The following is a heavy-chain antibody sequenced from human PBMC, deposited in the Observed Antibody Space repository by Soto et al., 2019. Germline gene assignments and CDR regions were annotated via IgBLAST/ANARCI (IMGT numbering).Heavy chain of an antibody. J-gene: IGHJ5*02. CDR2: IYYSGST. V-gene: IGHV4-59*01. D-gene: IGHD2-2*01. CDR3: AXDQGYCSSTSCYHWFDP. Sequence: PSETLSLTCTVSGGSISGYYWSWIQQPPGKGLEWIGYIYYSGSTNYNPSLKSRVTISVDTSKNQFSLKLSSVTAADTAVYYCAXDQGYCSSTSCYHWFDPWGQGTLVTVSS. CDR1: GGSISGYY.